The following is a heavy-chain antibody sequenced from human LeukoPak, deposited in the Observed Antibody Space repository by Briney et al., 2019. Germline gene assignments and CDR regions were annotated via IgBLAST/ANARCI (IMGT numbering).Heavy chain of an antibody. Sequence: PSETLSLTCTVSGGSISSYYWSWIRQPPGKGLEWIGYIYYSGSTNYNPSLKSRVTISVDTSKNQFSLKLSSVTAADTAVYYCARHGTSSWYTLNWFDPWGQGTLVTVSS. V-gene: IGHV4-59*08. CDR2: IYYSGST. J-gene: IGHJ5*02. CDR1: GGSISSYY. D-gene: IGHD6-13*01. CDR3: ARHGTSSWYTLNWFDP.